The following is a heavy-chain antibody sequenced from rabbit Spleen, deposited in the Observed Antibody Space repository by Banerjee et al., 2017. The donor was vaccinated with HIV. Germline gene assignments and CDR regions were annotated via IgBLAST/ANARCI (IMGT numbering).Heavy chain of an antibody. J-gene: IGHJ6*01. Sequence: QSLEESGGDLVKPGASLTLTCIASGVSFSGNSYMCWVRQAPGKGLEWIACIGIRSGTTHYATWAKGRFTISKTSSTTVTLQMTSLTAADTATYFCARDTGSSFSSYGMDLWGPGTLVTVS. CDR1: GVSFSGNSY. V-gene: IGHV1S40*01. CDR2: IGIRSGTT. CDR3: ARDTGSSFSSYGMDL. D-gene: IGHD8-1*01.